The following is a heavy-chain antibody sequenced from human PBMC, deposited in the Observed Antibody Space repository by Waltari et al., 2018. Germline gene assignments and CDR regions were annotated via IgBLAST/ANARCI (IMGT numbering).Heavy chain of an antibody. J-gene: IGHJ5*02. CDR2: INHSGST. Sequence: QVQLQQWGAGLLKPSETLSLTCAVYGGSFSDYYWSWIRQPPGKGLEWIGEINHSGSTNYNPSLKSRVTISVDTSKNQFSLKLSSVTAADTAVYYCARGLHYDFWSGYYRSNWFDPWGQGTLVTVSS. CDR1: GGSFSDYY. D-gene: IGHD3-3*01. CDR3: ARGLHYDFWSGYYRSNWFDP. V-gene: IGHV4-34*01.